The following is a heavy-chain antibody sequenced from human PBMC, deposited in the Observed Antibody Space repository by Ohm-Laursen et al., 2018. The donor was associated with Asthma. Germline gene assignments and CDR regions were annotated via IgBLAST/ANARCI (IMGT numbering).Heavy chain of an antibody. D-gene: IGHD2-15*01. CDR3: ARKAGSCITSNCYSLDF. V-gene: IGHV1-8*01. CDR1: GYTFTSYD. CDR2: LNPNSGNT. J-gene: IGHJ4*02. Sequence: ASVKVSCKASGYTFTSYDINWVRQATGQGLEWMGWLNPNSGNTGYAQKFQGRVTMTRNTSISTAYMELSSLTSEDTAVYYCARKAGSCITSNCYSLDFWGQGTLVTVSS.